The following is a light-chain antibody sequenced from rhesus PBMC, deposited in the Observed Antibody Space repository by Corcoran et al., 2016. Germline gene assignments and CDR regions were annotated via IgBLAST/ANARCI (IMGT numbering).Light chain of an antibody. CDR3: QQYVIRPWT. CDR2: KAS. CDR1: QGISSW. J-gene: IGKJ1*01. V-gene: IGKV1-22*01. Sequence: DIQMTQSPSSLSASAGDTVTITCRASQGISSWLAWYQQKQGKAPKLLIYKASSLQSGVPSRLSGRGSGTDFTLTIRSLQSEDFATYYWQQYVIRPWTFGQGTKVEIK.